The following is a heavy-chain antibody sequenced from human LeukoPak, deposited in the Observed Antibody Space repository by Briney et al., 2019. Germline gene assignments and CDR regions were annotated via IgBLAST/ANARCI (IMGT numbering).Heavy chain of an antibody. J-gene: IGHJ3*02. V-gene: IGHV5-51*01. CDR3: ARRGFWGKTRGDAFDI. D-gene: IGHD7-27*01. CDR2: IYPGDSDT. CDR1: GYSFTNYW. Sequence: GESLKISCKGSGYSFTNYWIGWVRQMPGKGLEWMGIIYPGDSDTRYSPSFQGQVTISADKSISTAYLQWSSLKASDTAMYYCARRGFWGKTRGDAFDIWGQGTMVTVSS.